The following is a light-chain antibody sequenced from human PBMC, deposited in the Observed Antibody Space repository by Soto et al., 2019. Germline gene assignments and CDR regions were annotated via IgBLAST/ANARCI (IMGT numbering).Light chain of an antibody. J-gene: IGKJ3*01. CDR3: QQYSSSPPEFT. CDR1: QSVSSSY. V-gene: IGKV3-20*01. Sequence: EIVLTQSPGTLSVSPGERVTLSCRASQSVSSSYLAWYQQRPGQAPRLLIFGASYRATGIPDRFSGSGSGTDFTLTISRLEPEDSAVYYCQQYSSSPPEFTFGPGTKVDSK. CDR2: GAS.